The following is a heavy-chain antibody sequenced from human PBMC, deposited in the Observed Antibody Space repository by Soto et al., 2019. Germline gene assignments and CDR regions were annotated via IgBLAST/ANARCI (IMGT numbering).Heavy chain of an antibody. J-gene: IGHJ4*02. Sequence: SETLSLICSVSGGSISSYYWSWIRQPAGKGLEWIGRIYTSGSTNYNPSLKSRVTMSVDTSKNQFSLKLSSVTAADTAVYYCARADCTNVVCYDFDYWGQGTPVPTSS. CDR2: IYTSGST. D-gene: IGHD2-8*01. CDR3: ARADCTNVVCYDFDY. V-gene: IGHV4-4*07. CDR1: GGSISSYY.